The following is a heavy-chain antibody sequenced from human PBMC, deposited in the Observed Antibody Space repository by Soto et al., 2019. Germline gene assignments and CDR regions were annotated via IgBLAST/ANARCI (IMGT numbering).Heavy chain of an antibody. J-gene: IGHJ5*02. CDR2: IYNSGST. Sequence: SETLSLTCTVSGGSISSGGYYWTWIRQHPGKGLEWIGYIYNSGSTYYNPSLKSRITISVDTSKNEFSLKLSSVTAADTAVYYCARDVGNTTIRANWFDPWGQGTLVPVSS. CDR3: ARDVGNTTIRANWFDP. V-gene: IGHV4-31*03. D-gene: IGHD3-10*01. CDR1: GGSISSGGYY.